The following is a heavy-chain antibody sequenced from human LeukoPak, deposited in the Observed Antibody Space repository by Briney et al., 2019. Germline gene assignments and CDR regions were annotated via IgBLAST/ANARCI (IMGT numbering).Heavy chain of an antibody. CDR2: IYYSGST. J-gene: IGHJ5*02. D-gene: IGHD6-19*01. V-gene: IGHV4-61*08. CDR1: GASVSSSGYY. Sequence: SETLSLTCTVSGASVSSSGYYWSWIRQPPGKGLEWIGYIYYSGSTNYNPSLKSRVTISVDTSKNQFSLKLSSVTAADTAVYYCARAHGSGWYGRGFWFDPWGQGTLVTVSS. CDR3: ARAHGSGWYGRGFWFDP.